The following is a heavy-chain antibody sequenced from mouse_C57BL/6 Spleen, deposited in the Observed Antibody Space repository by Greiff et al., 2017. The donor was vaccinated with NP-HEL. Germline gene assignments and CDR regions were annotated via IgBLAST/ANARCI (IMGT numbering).Heavy chain of an antibody. J-gene: IGHJ2*01. CDR1: GYTFTSYW. V-gene: IGHV1-53*01. CDR3: ASPTVVAPYYFDY. CDR2: INPSNGGT. D-gene: IGHD1-1*01. Sequence: QVQLQQPGTELVKPGASVKLSCKASGYTFTSYWMHWVKQRPGQGLEWIGNINPSNGGTNYNEKFKSKATLTVDKSSSTAYMQLSSLTSEDSAVYYGASPTVVAPYYFDYWGQGTTLTVSS.